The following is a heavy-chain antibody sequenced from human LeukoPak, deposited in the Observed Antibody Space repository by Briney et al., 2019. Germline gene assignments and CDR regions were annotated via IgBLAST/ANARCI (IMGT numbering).Heavy chain of an antibody. CDR1: GYTFTSYD. Sequence: ASVKVSCKASGYTFTSYDINWVRQATGQGLEWMGWMNPNSGNTGYAQKLQGRVTMTRNTSISTAYMELSSLRSEDTAVYYCASLDFWSGYSNGMDVWGQGTTVTVSS. J-gene: IGHJ6*02. CDR3: ASLDFWSGYSNGMDV. CDR2: MNPNSGNT. V-gene: IGHV1-8*01. D-gene: IGHD3-3*01.